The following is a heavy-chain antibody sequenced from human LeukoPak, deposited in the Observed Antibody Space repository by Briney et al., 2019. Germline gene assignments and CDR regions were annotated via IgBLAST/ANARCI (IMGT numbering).Heavy chain of an antibody. D-gene: IGHD3-22*01. V-gene: IGHV3-23*01. CDR3: AKDYSDSSGYYYGDY. Sequence: SGGSLRLSCAASGFTFSSSAMSWVRQGPGKGLEWVSALGSGGITYYADSVKGQFTISRDNSKNTLYLQMNSLRAEDTAVYYCAKDYSDSSGYYYGDYRGQGTLVTVSS. J-gene: IGHJ4*02. CDR1: GFTFSSSA. CDR2: LGSGGIT.